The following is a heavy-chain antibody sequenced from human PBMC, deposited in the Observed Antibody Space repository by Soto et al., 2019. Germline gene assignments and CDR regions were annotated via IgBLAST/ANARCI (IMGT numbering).Heavy chain of an antibody. CDR3: AKVGSADSGSHYILDH. CDR1: GASVSTGCYS. D-gene: IGHD3-10*01. J-gene: IGHJ4*02. V-gene: IGHV4-30-2*01. Sequence: QLQLQESGTGLVEPSQTLFLTCTVSGASVSTGCYSWTWLRQPPGRGLEWIGDIYESGNTYYNWSLECRLSISLDLTKNQFSLKLSSVTAADTAVYDCAKVGSADSGSHYILDHWGQGSLVTVSS. CDR2: IYESGNT.